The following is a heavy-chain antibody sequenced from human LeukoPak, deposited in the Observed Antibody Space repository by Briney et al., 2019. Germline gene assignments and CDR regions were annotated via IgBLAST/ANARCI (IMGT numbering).Heavy chain of an antibody. CDR3: ARLGITMVRGAIEGRDY. CDR1: GGTFSSYA. Sequence: GSSVKVSCKASGGTFSSYAISWVRQAPGQGLEWMGRIIPILGIANYAQKFQGRVTITADKSTSTAYMELSSLRSEDTAVYYCARLGITMVRGAIEGRDYWGQGTLVTVSS. J-gene: IGHJ4*02. V-gene: IGHV1-69*04. CDR2: IIPILGIA. D-gene: IGHD3-10*01.